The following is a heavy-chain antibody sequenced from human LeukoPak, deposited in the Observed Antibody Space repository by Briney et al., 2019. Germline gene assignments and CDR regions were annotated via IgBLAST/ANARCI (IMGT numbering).Heavy chain of an antibody. Sequence: GSLRPSCTASGFTFGDFAMNWVRQAPGKGLEWVGFVKTKVYGGTTEYAASVKGRFTISRDDSKAIAYLQMNSLKTEDTAVYYCTRDHRDDWNPGYYFDYWGQGTLVTVSS. CDR2: VKTKVYGGTT. J-gene: IGHJ4*02. CDR3: TRDHRDDWNPGYYFDY. D-gene: IGHD1-1*01. V-gene: IGHV3-49*04. CDR1: GFTFGDFA.